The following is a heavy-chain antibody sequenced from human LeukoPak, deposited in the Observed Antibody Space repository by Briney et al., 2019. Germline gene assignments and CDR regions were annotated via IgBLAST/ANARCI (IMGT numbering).Heavy chain of an antibody. D-gene: IGHD3-10*01. CDR2: ISGSGGST. Sequence: GGSLRLSCAASGFTFSSYAMSWVRQAPGKGLEWVSAISGSGGSTYYADSVKGRFTIPRDNSKNTLYLQMNSLRAEDTAVYYCAKDYYGSGRLFDYWGQGTLVTVSS. J-gene: IGHJ4*02. CDR3: AKDYYGSGRLFDY. V-gene: IGHV3-23*01. CDR1: GFTFSSYA.